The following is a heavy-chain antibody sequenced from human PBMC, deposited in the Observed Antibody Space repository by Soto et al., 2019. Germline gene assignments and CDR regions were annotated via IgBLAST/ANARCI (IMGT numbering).Heavy chain of an antibody. J-gene: IGHJ6*03. Sequence: PGGSLRLSCAASGFTFSSYWMSWVRQAPGKGLEWVANIKQDGSEKYYVDSVKGRFTISRDNAKNSLYLQMNSLRAEDTAVYYCAREISGYGPRDYYYYYMDVWGKGTTVTVSS. CDR1: GFTFSSYW. CDR3: AREISGYGPRDYYYYYMDV. CDR2: IKQDGSEK. D-gene: IGHD5-12*01. V-gene: IGHV3-7*01.